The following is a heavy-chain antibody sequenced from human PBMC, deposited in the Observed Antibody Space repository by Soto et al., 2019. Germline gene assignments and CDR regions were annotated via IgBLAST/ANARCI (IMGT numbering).Heavy chain of an antibody. V-gene: IGHV4-59*01. Sequence: PSETLSLTCTVSGGSTSSYYWSWIRQPPGKGLEWIGYIYYSGSTNYNPSLKSRVTISVDTSKNQFSLKLSSVTAADTAVYYCASGIVGTSEILDYWGQGTLVTVSS. CDR3: ASGIVGTSEILDY. J-gene: IGHJ4*02. D-gene: IGHD1-26*01. CDR2: IYYSGST. CDR1: GGSTSSYY.